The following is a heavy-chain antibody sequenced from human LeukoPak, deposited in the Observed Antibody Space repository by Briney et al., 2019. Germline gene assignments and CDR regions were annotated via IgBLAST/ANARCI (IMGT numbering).Heavy chain of an antibody. Sequence: SVKVSCKASGGTFSSYAISWVRQAPGQGLEWMGRIIPIFGIANYAQKLQGRVTITADKSTSTAYMELSSLRSEDTAVYYCARLDYYDSSGYGKGFDPWGQGTLVTVSS. D-gene: IGHD3-22*01. CDR1: GGTFSSYA. J-gene: IGHJ5*02. CDR3: ARLDYYDSSGYGKGFDP. CDR2: IIPIFGIA. V-gene: IGHV1-69*04.